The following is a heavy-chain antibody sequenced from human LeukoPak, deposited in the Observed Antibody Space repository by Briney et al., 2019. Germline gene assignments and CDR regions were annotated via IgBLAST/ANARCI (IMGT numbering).Heavy chain of an antibody. Sequence: ASVKVSCKASGYTLTSYYMHWVRQAPGQGLEWMAIISPSGGSTFYAQKFQGRVTMTRDMSTSTVYMELSSLRSEDTAVYYCARSYRRLGYCSSTSCQNWFDPWGQGTLVTVSS. CDR1: GYTLTSYY. V-gene: IGHV1-46*01. J-gene: IGHJ5*02. D-gene: IGHD2-2*01. CDR2: ISPSGGST. CDR3: ARSYRRLGYCSSTSCQNWFDP.